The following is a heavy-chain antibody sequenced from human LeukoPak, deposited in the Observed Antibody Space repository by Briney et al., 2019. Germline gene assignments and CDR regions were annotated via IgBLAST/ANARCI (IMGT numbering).Heavy chain of an antibody. CDR2: IYYSGST. D-gene: IGHD4-11*01. CDR1: GGSISSGGYY. J-gene: IGHJ5*02. Sequence: PSETLSLTCTVSGGSISSGGYYWSWLRQHPGKGLEWIGYIYYSGSTYYNPSLKSRVTISVDTSKNQFSLKLSSVTAADTAVYYCARGRSRMTTVTHGANWFDPWGQGTLVTVSS. V-gene: IGHV4-31*03. CDR3: ARGRSRMTTVTHGANWFDP.